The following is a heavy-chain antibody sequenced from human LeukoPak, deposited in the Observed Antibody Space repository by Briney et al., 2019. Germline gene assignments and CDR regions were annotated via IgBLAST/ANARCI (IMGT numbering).Heavy chain of an antibody. V-gene: IGHV3-23*01. CDR3: AKNGDRGAYCSGGTCYPYYYYNMDV. CDR1: EFSVGSNY. D-gene: IGHD2-15*01. J-gene: IGHJ6*03. CDR2: ISSTGGTA. Sequence: PGGSLRLSCAASEFSVGSNYMTWARQAPGKGLEWVSAISSTGGTAYYADSVKGRFTISRDNSKNTLYLQMNSLRAEDTAIYSCAKNGDRGAYCSGGTCYPYYYYNMDVWGKGTTVTISS.